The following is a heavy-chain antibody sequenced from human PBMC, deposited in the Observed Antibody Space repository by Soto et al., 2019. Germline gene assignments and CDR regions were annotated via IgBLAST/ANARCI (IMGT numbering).Heavy chain of an antibody. CDR3: ARATVFSSGYYVRDNALHI. D-gene: IGHD3-22*01. J-gene: IGHJ3*02. CDR2: MNPNSGNT. CDR1: GYTFTSYD. Sequence: ASVKVSCKASGYTFTSYDINWVRQATGQGLEWMGWMNPNSGNTGYAQKFQGRVTMTRNTSITTAYMELSSLRSEDTAVYSCARATVFSSGYYVRDNALHIRGQATMVTV. V-gene: IGHV1-8*01.